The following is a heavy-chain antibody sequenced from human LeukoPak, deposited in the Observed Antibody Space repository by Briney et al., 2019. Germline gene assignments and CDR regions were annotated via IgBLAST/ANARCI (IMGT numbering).Heavy chain of an antibody. CDR1: FGLTSDDYA. D-gene: IGHD4-17*01. CDR2: ISGSGESI. J-gene: IGHJ6*02. V-gene: IGHV3-43*02. Sequence: GGSLRLSCVASFGLTSDDYAFHWVRQAPGKGLEWVSLISGSGESIYYADSVKGRFTISRDDSKNSLYLQMNSLRTEDTGLYRCVKDPPPAYGDYLGMDVWGQGTTVTVSS. CDR3: VKDPPPAYGDYLGMDV.